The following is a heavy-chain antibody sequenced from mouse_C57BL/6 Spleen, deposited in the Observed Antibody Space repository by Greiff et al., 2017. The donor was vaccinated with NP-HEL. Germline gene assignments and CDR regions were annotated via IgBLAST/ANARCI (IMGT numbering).Heavy chain of an antibody. Sequence: DVQLVESGGGLVKPGGSLKLSCAASGFTFSSYAMSWVRQTPEKRLEWVATISDGGSYTYYPDNVKGRFTISRDNAKNNLYLQMSHLKSEDTAMYYCARAPYYDYGGYYFDYWGQGTTLTVSS. D-gene: IGHD2-4*01. CDR3: ARAPYYDYGGYYFDY. CDR1: GFTFSSYA. J-gene: IGHJ2*01. V-gene: IGHV5-4*01. CDR2: ISDGGSYT.